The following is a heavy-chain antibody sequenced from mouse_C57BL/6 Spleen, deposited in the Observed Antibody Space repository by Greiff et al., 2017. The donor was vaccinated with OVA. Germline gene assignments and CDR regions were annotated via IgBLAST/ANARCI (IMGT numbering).Heavy chain of an antibody. Sequence: EVQLQQSGPELVKPGASVKMSCKASGYTFTDYNMHWVKQSHGKSLEWIGYINPNNGGTSSNQKFKGKATLTVNKSSSTAYMELRSLTSEDSAVYYCAGDGYYYYFDYWGQGTTLTVSS. V-gene: IGHV1-22*01. CDR3: AGDGYYYYFDY. D-gene: IGHD2-3*01. CDR2: INPNNGGT. CDR1: GYTFTDYN. J-gene: IGHJ2*01.